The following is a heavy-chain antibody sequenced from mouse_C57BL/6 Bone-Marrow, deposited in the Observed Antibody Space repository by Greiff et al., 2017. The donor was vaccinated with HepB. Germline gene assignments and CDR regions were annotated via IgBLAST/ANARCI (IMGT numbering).Heavy chain of an antibody. Sequence: QVQLKQSGAELMKPGASVKLSCKATGYTFTGYWIEWVKQRPGHGLEWIGEILPGSGSTNYNEKFKGKATFTADTSSNTAYMQLSSLTTEDSAIYYSARDLYDYDGAWFAYWGQGTLVTVSA. J-gene: IGHJ3*01. D-gene: IGHD2-4*01. CDR1: GYTFTGYW. CDR2: ILPGSGST. V-gene: IGHV1-9*01. CDR3: ARDLYDYDGAWFAY.